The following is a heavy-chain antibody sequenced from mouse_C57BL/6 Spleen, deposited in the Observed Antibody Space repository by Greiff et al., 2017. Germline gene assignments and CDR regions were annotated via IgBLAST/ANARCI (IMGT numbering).Heavy chain of an antibody. CDR2: IDPSDSYT. V-gene: IGHV1-69*01. CDR3: ARGRDKPLDY. CDR1: GYTFTSYW. J-gene: IGHJ2*01. Sequence: QVQLQQPGAELVMPGASVKLSCKASGYTFTSYWMHWVKQRPGQGLEWIGEIDPSDSYTNYNQKFKGKSTLTVDKSSSTAYMQLSSLTSEDSAVYYCARGRDKPLDYWGQGTTLTVSS.